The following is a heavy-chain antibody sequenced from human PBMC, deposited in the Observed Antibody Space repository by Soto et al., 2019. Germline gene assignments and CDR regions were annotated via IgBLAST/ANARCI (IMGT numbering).Heavy chain of an antibody. CDR1: GYTFTSYG. V-gene: IGHV1-18*01. CDR2: ISAYNGNK. CDR3: VRVVAIPGYTDY. Sequence: ASVKVSCKASGYTFTSYGISWVRQAPGQGLEWMGWISAYNGNKKYAQKFQGRVSITTDESTSTAYMELSRLRSDDTAVYYCVRVVAIPGYTDYWGQGTLVTVSS. D-gene: IGHD5-12*01. J-gene: IGHJ4*02.